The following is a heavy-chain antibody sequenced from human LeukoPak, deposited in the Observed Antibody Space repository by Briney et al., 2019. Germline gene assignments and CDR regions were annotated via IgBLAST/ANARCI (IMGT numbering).Heavy chain of an antibody. CDR3: ARRGKYSYGALPGHFDY. Sequence: SETLSLTCSVSGGSISSSSYYWGWIRQPPGKGLEWIGSIYYSGSTYYNPSLKSRVTISVDTSKNQFSLKLSSVTAADTAVYYCARRGKYSYGALPGHFDYWGQGTLVTVSS. J-gene: IGHJ4*02. CDR1: GGSISSSSYY. CDR2: IYYSGST. D-gene: IGHD5-18*01. V-gene: IGHV4-39*07.